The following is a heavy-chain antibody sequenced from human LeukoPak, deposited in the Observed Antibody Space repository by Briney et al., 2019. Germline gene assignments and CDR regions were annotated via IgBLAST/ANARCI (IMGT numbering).Heavy chain of an antibody. CDR2: INPNSGGT. Sequence: SGGSLRLSCAASGFTFSSYAISWVRQAPGQGLEWMGWINPNSGGTNYAQKFQGWVTMTRDTSISTAYMELSRLRSDDTAVYYCARDKAAAGPYGMDVWGQGTTVTVSS. CDR1: GFTFSSYA. V-gene: IGHV1-2*04. J-gene: IGHJ6*02. CDR3: ARDKAAAGPYGMDV. D-gene: IGHD6-13*01.